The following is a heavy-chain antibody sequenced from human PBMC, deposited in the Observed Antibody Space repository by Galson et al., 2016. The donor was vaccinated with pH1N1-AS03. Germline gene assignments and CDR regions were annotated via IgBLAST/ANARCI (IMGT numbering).Heavy chain of an antibody. CDR3: ARDRYYDGSGRKFFESEY. CDR1: GGTFSNFA. Sequence: SVKVSCKASGGTFSNFAISWMRQAPGQGLVWMGGIHPIFGTVTYAQKFQGRLTVTADDSTSAAYMELSSLTSEDTAIYYCARDRYYDGSGRKFFESEYWGQGTLVIVSS. D-gene: IGHD3-22*01. V-gene: IGHV1-69*13. J-gene: IGHJ4*02. CDR2: IHPIFGTV.